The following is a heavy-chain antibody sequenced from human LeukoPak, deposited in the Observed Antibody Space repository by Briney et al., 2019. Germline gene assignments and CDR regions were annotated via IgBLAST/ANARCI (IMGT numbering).Heavy chain of an antibody. J-gene: IGHJ3*02. Sequence: ASVKVSCKAFGYTFTRKYMHWVRQAPGQGPEWMGVISPSGDSTAYAQKLQGRVTMTTDTSTSTAYMELRSLRSDDTAVYYCARDVAFDIWGQGTMVTVSS. CDR2: ISPSGDST. CDR3: ARDVAFDI. CDR1: GYTFTRKY. V-gene: IGHV1-46*01.